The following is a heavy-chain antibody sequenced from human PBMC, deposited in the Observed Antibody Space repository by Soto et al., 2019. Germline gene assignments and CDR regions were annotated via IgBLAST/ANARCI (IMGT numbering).Heavy chain of an antibody. D-gene: IGHD2-2*02. V-gene: IGHV3-72*01. CDR3: TRDTYTALDY. Sequence: GGSLRLSCAASGFTFSDNYMGWVRQAPGKGVEWVGRIRNRGQSHIADYAASVKGRFTMSKDDSENSLHLQMNSLKTEDTAVYYCTRDTYTALDYWGQGTLVTVSS. CDR2: IRNRGQSHIA. CDR1: GFTFSDNY. J-gene: IGHJ4*02.